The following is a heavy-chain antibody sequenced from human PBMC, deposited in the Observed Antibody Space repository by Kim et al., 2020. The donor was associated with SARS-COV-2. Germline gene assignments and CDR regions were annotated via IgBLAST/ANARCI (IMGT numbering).Heavy chain of an antibody. V-gene: IGHV1-3*01. CDR2: INAGNGNT. D-gene: IGHD6-13*01. CDR3: ARDLSRIAAAGNWFDP. Sequence: ASVKVSCKASGYTFTSYAMHWVRQAPGQRLEWMGWINAGNGNTKYSQKFQGRVTITRDTSASTAYMALSSLRSEDTAVYYCARDLSRIAAAGNWFDPWGQGTLVTVSS. CDR1: GYTFTSYA. J-gene: IGHJ5*02.